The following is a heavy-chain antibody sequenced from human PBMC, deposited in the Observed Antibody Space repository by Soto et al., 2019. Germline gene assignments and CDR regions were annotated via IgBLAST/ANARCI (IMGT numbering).Heavy chain of an antibody. V-gene: IGHV1-18*01. CDR2: ISAYNGNT. CDR1: GYTFTSYG. CDR3: ARITMVRGVIIAWDY. J-gene: IGHJ4*02. D-gene: IGHD3-10*01. Sequence: ASVKVSCKASGYTFTSYGISWVRQAPGQGLEWMGWISAYNGNTNHAQKLQGRVTMTTDTSTSTAYMELRSLRSDDTAVYYCARITMVRGVIIAWDYWGQGTLVTVSS.